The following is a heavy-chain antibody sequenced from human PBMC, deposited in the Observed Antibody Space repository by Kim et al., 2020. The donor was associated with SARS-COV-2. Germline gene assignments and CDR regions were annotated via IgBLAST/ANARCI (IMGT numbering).Heavy chain of an antibody. V-gene: IGHV4-59*03. D-gene: IGHD3-22*01. CDR1: SGSFSENY. Sequence: SETLSLTCSVASGSFSENYWSWIRQPPGRGLEWIGYIHHTGTTNYNPSLKSRVAISVDSSKKQFSLNLNSMTTADTAVYYCVSKRADSSGFIDSLGQGTL. CDR3: VSKRADSSGFIDS. CDR2: IHHTGTT. J-gene: IGHJ4*02.